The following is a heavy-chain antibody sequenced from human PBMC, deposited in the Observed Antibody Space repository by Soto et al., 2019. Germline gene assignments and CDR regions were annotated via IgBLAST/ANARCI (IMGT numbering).Heavy chain of an antibody. J-gene: IGHJ4*02. CDR2: VNPSGDTT. CDR3: TPGGKGGATDY. V-gene: IGHV1-46*03. D-gene: IGHD1-26*01. CDR1: GYTFTTYY. Sequence: QVQLVQSGAEVKKPGASVTLSYKASGYTFTTYYVHWVRQAPGQGLEWMGIVNPSGDTTSYAQEFQGRVTLTRDQSTNTVYMELNSLGSEDTAVYYCTPGGKGGATDYWGQGTLVTVSS.